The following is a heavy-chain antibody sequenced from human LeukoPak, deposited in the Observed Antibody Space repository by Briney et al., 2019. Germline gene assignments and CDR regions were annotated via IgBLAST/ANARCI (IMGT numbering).Heavy chain of an antibody. CDR3: TRRQDY. J-gene: IGHJ4*02. CDR2: IGSAGTST. V-gene: IGHV3-74*03. Sequence: GGSLRLSCAASGFTFSNQWMDWVRQAPGKGLVWVALIGSAGTSTTYADSVTGRFTISRDNAGNIQYLQMNGLRIDDTYVYYCTRRQDYRGRGTPVTVSS. CDR1: GFTFSNQW.